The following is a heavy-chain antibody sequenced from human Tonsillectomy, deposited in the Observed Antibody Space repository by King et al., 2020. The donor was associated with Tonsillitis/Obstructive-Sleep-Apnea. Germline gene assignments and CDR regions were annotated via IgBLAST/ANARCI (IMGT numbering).Heavy chain of an antibody. Sequence: VQLVESGGGLVQPGGSLRLSCAASGFTFSSYEMNWVRQAPGKGLEWVSYISSSGSTIYYADSVKGRFTISRDNAKNSLYLQMNSLRAEDTAVYYCAXXEYSXGWFXXYWGXGTLVTVSX. V-gene: IGHV3-48*03. CDR1: GFTFSSYE. J-gene: IGHJ4*01. CDR3: AXXEYSXGWFXXY. CDR2: ISSSGSTI. D-gene: IGHD6-19*01.